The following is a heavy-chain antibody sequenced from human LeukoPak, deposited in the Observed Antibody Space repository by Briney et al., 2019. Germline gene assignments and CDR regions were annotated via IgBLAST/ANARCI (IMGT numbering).Heavy chain of an antibody. CDR3: TRALTPGDAFDF. D-gene: IGHD1-14*01. V-gene: IGHV3-74*01. CDR1: GFTFDDYA. Sequence: PGGSLRLSCAASGFTFDDYAMHWVLQAPGKGLVWVSRIRSDGSGTTFAGSVQGRFTISRDNARNTVYLQMNSLRAEDTAVYYCTRALTPGDAFDFWGQGTMVTVSS. CDR2: IRSDGSGT. J-gene: IGHJ3*01.